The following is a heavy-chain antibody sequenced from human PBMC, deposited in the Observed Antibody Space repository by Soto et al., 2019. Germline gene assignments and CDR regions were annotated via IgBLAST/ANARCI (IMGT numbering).Heavy chain of an antibody. D-gene: IGHD3-16*02. J-gene: IGHJ5*02. CDR1: GYTFTGYY. V-gene: IGHV1-2*04. CDR3: ARGTLKSKVAYYDYIWGSYHHWFDP. CDR2: INPNSGGT. Sequence: GASVKVSCKASGYTFTGYYMHWVRQAPGQGLEWMGWINPNSGGTNYAQKFQGWVTMTRDTSISTAYMELSRLRSDDTAVYYCARGTLKSKVAYYDYIWGSYHHWFDPWGQGTLVTVSS.